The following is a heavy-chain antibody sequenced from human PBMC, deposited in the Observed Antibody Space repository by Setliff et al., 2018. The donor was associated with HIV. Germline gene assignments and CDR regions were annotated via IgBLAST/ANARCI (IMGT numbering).Heavy chain of an antibody. CDR2: IKQDGSEK. V-gene: IGHV3-7*03. D-gene: IGHD3-10*01. Sequence: PGESLKISCAASGFTFSDYWVSWVRQAPGKGLEWVANIKQDGSEKYYVESVKGRFTISRDNAENSLYLQMNNLRAEDTAVYYCRGSGNSYAFGMWGQGTMVTVSS. CDR3: RGSGNSYAFGM. J-gene: IGHJ3*02. CDR1: GFTFSDYW.